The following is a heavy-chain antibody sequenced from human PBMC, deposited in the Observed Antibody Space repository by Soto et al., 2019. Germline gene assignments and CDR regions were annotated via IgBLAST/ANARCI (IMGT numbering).Heavy chain of an antibody. CDR2: IYYSGST. CDR1: GGSISSGGYY. J-gene: IGHJ5*02. D-gene: IGHD5-18*01. V-gene: IGHV4-31*03. CDR3: ARDKGSPTAMGWGWWFDP. Sequence: QVQLQESGPGLVKPSQTLSLTCTVSGGSISSGGYYWSWIRQHPGKGLEWIGYIYYSGSTYYNPSIKRRVTISVDTSKNPFSLQLSSVSAADTAVYYCARDKGSPTAMGWGWWFDPWGQGTLVTVSS.